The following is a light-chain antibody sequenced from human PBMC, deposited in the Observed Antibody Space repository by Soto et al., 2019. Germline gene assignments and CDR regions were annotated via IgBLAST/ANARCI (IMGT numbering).Light chain of an antibody. J-gene: IGKJ1*01. CDR1: QSLYNNY. CDR2: AAS. V-gene: IGKV3-20*01. CDR3: HQYGISPWT. Sequence: EIVLTQSPGTLSLSPGERSTLSCRASQSLYNNYLAWYQQRPGQAPRVLIYAASSRPTGVPDRFSGSASGTDFNLTISRLEPADCAVYYCHQYGISPWTLGQGTRVEI.